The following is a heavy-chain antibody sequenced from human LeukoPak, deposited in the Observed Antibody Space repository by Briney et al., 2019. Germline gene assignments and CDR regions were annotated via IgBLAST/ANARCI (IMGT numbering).Heavy chain of an antibody. CDR2: ISYDGSNK. D-gene: IGHD6-13*01. V-gene: IGHV3-30*04. CDR1: GFTFSSYA. Sequence: AGGSLRLSCAASGFTFSSYAMHWVRQAPGKGLEWVAVISYDGSNKYYADPVKGRLTISRDNSKNTLYLQMNSLRAEDTAVYYCARDEQLFDYWGQGTLVTVSS. J-gene: IGHJ4*02. CDR3: ARDEQLFDY.